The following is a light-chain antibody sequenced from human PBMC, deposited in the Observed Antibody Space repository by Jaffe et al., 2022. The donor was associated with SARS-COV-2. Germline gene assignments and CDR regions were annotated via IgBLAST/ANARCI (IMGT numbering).Light chain of an antibody. CDR1: QSVSSNY. Sequence: EIVLTQSPGTLSLSPGERVTLSCRASQSVSSNYLAWYQQKPGQSPRLLIYGASNRATGIPDRFSASGSGTDFTLTISRLEPEDSAVFYCQQYGRIPYTFGRGTKLEIK. V-gene: IGKV3-20*01. CDR3: QQYGRIPYT. CDR2: GAS. J-gene: IGKJ2*01.